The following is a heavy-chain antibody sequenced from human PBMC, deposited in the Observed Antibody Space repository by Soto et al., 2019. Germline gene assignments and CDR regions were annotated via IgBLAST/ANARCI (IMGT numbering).Heavy chain of an antibody. V-gene: IGHV3-11*01. Sequence: QVQLVESGGGLVKPGGSLRLSCAASGFTFSDYYMSWIRQAPGKGLEWISYISSSGVIIYYGDSVKGRFTISRDNAKNSLYLQMNSLRAEDTAVYYCARSTTVVAATPYYFDYWGQGTLVTVSS. CDR2: ISSSGVII. CDR1: GFTFSDYY. J-gene: IGHJ4*02. CDR3: ARSTTVVAATPYYFDY. D-gene: IGHD2-15*01.